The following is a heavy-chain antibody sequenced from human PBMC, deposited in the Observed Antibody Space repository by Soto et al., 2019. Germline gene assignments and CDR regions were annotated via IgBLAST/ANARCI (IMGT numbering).Heavy chain of an antibody. CDR1: GGSISSGGYS. V-gene: IGHV4-30-2*01. CDR2: IYHSGST. Sequence: QLQLQESGSGLVKPSQTLSLTCAVSGGSISSGGYSWSWIRQPPGKGLEWIGYIYHSGSTYYNPSLKSRVTISVDRSTNQFSLKLSSMTAADTAVYYCARVNYDYVWGSYRPYGMDVWGQGTTVTVSS. CDR3: ARVNYDYVWGSYRPYGMDV. J-gene: IGHJ6*02. D-gene: IGHD3-16*02.